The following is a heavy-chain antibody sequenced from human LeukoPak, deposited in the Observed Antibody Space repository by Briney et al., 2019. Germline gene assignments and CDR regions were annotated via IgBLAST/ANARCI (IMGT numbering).Heavy chain of an antibody. CDR3: ARDGNYGDYVYYFDY. CDR1: GCSISSYY. D-gene: IGHD4-17*01. Sequence: SETLTLTCTASGCSISSYYWSWIRQPAGKGLEWIGRIYTSGSSNYNPSLKSRVTMSVDTSKNQYSLKLSSVTAEDTAVYYCARDGNYGDYVYYFDYWGQGTLVTVSS. J-gene: IGHJ4*02. V-gene: IGHV4-4*07. CDR2: IYTSGSS.